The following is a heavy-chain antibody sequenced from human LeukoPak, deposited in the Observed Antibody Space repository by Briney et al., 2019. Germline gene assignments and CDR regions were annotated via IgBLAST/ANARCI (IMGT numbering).Heavy chain of an antibody. V-gene: IGHV4-30-4*08. CDR2: IYYSGST. Sequence: PSQTLSLTCTVSGGSISSGDHYWSWIRQPPGKGLEWIGYIYYSGSTYYNPSLKSRVTISVDTSKNQFSLKLSSVTAADTAVYYCAREAVTPGGNWFDPWGQGTLVTVSS. J-gene: IGHJ5*02. CDR3: AREAVTPGGNWFDP. D-gene: IGHD3-10*01. CDR1: GGSISSGDHY.